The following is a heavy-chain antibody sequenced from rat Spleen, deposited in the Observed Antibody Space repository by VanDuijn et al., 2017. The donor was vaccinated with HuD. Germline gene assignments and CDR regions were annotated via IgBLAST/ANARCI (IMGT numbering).Heavy chain of an antibody. J-gene: IGHJ2*01. CDR1: GFSLTSYH. V-gene: IGHV2-43*01. D-gene: IGHD1-12*01. Sequence: QVQLKESGPGLVQPSQTLSLTCTVSGFSLTSYHVSWVRQPPGKGLEWMGVIWTGGTTAYNSLLKSRLRITRDISKSQVFLKLNRLQTEDTATYYCARANRESYAHFDYWGQGVTVTVSS. CDR2: IWTGGTT. CDR3: ARANRESYAHFDY.